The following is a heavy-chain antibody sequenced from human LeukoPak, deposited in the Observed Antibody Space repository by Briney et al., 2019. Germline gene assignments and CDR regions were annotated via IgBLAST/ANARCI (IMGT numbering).Heavy chain of an antibody. J-gene: IGHJ5*02. V-gene: IGHV3-23*01. CDR1: GFTFSSYA. CDR3: TTDLGEIFGVVIPAENWFDP. CDR2: ISGSGGST. Sequence: GGSLRLSCAASGFTFSSYAMSWVRQAPGKGLEWVSAISGSGGSTYYADSVKGRFTISRDNSKNTLYLQMNSLKTEDTAVYYCTTDLGEIFGVVIPAENWFDPWGQGTLVTVSS. D-gene: IGHD3-3*01.